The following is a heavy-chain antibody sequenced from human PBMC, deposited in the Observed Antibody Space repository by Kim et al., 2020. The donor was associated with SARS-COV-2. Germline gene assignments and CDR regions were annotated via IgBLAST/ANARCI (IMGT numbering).Heavy chain of an antibody. CDR2: IYYSGST. Sequence: SETLSLTCTVSGGSISSGGYYWSWIRQHPGKGLEWIGYIYYSGSTYYNPSLMSRVTISVDTSKNQFSLKLSSVTAADTAVYYCARDRITMVRGVIEGGAVHGMDVCGQGTTVTVSS. J-gene: IGHJ6*02. CDR1: GGSISSGGYY. V-gene: IGHV4-31*03. D-gene: IGHD3-10*01. CDR3: ARDRITMVRGVIEGGAVHGMDV.